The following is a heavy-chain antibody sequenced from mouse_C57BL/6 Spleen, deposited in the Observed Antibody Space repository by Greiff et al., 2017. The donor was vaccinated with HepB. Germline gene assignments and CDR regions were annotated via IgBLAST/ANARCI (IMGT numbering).Heavy chain of an antibody. D-gene: IGHD2-2*01. CDR2: INPSTGGT. CDR3: ASMVTTGYYYAMDY. CDR1: GYSFTGYY. J-gene: IGHJ4*01. V-gene: IGHV1-42*01. Sequence: EVQLQESGPELVKPGASVKISCKASGYSFTGYYMNWVKQSPEKSLEWIGEINPSTGGTTYNQKFKPQATLTVDKSSSTAYMQLKSLTSEDSAVYYCASMVTTGYYYAMDYWGQGTSVTVSS.